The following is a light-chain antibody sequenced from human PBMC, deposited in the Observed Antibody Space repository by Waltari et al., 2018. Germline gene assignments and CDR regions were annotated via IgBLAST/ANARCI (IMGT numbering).Light chain of an antibody. V-gene: IGLV2-14*01. CDR2: EVS. Sequence: QSALTQPASVSGSPGQSITISCTGTSSDVGGYNYVSWYQQHPGKAPKLMIYEVSNRPSGFSNRFSGAKSGNTASLTISGLQAEDEADYYCSSYTSSSIPWVFGGGTKLTVL. J-gene: IGLJ3*02. CDR1: SSDVGGYNY. CDR3: SSYTSSSIPWV.